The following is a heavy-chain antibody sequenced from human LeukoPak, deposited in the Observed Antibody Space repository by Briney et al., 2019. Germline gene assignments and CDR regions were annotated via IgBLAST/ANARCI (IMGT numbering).Heavy chain of an antibody. CDR2: IYHSGNT. J-gene: IGHJ4*02. CDR3: ARDTRIEWLRFLDY. D-gene: IGHD5-12*01. V-gene: IGHV4-31*03. CDR1: GDSISNGGSISNGGHY. Sequence: SETLSLTCTVSGDSISNGGSISNGGHYWSWIRQFPGKGLEWIGYIYHSGNTYYNPSLESRVTMSVDTSENRFSLKVNSVTAADTAIYCCARDTRIEWLRFLDYWGQGILVTVSS.